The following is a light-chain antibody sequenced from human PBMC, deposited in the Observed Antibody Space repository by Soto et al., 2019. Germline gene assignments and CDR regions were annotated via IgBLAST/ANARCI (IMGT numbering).Light chain of an antibody. V-gene: IGKV3-20*01. CDR3: QQYGDSPSIT. CDR2: GAS. CDR1: QSVSSSY. Sequence: EIVLTQSPGTLSLSPGERATLPCRASQSVSSSYLAWYQQKPGQAPRLLIYGASSRATGIPDRFSGSGSGTDFSLTISRLEPEDFAVYYCQQYGDSPSITFGQGTRLENK. J-gene: IGKJ5*01.